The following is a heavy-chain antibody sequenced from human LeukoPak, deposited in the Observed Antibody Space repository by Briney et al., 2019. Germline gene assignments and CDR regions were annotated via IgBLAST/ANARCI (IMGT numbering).Heavy chain of an antibody. CDR2: IGTAGDT. CDR1: GFSFSRND. Sequence: GGSLRLSCAASGFSFSRNDMHWVRQRPGKGLEWVSGIGTAGDTNYAGSVKGRFTISRETGKNSLYLQMRSLRAEDTAVYYCAGRTSWYYGFDVWGQGTTVTVSS. CDR3: AGRTSWYYGFDV. V-gene: IGHV3-13*01. J-gene: IGHJ6*02. D-gene: IGHD1-1*01.